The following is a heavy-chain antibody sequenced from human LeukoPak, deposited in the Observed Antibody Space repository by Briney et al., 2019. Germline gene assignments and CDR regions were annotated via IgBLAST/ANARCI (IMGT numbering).Heavy chain of an antibody. CDR3: ARDLSLYCSGGSCYSLNY. V-gene: IGHV3-48*04. CDR2: ISSSGSTI. J-gene: IGHJ4*02. CDR1: GFTFSSYS. D-gene: IGHD2-15*01. Sequence: GGSLRLSCTASGFTFSSYSMNWVRQAPGKGLEWVSYISSSGSTIYYADSGKGRFTISRDNAKNSLYLQMNSLRAEDTAVYYCARDLSLYCSGGSCYSLNYWGQGTLVTVSS.